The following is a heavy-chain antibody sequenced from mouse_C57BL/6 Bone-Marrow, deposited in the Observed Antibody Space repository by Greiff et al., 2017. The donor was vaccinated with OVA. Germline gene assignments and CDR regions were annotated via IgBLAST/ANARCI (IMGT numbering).Heavy chain of an antibody. Sequence: QVQLQQPGAELVRPGTSVKLSCKASGYTFTSYWMHWVKQRPGQGLEWIGVIDPSDSYTNYNQKFKGKATLTVDTSSSTAYIQLSSLTSEDSAVYYCARRAYYSNYFYAMDYWGQGTSVTVSS. CDR2: IDPSDSYT. CDR3: ARRAYYSNYFYAMDY. J-gene: IGHJ4*01. V-gene: IGHV1-59*01. D-gene: IGHD2-5*01. CDR1: GYTFTSYW.